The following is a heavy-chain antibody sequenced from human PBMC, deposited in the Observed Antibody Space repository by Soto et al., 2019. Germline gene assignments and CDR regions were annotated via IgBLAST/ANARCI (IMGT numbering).Heavy chain of an antibody. CDR2: IYYTGST. CDR1: GGSIGNYY. J-gene: IGHJ6*02. V-gene: IGHV4-59*01. D-gene: IGHD6-13*01. CDR3: ARVGSSWYLGMDV. Sequence: SETLSLTCTVSGGSIGNYYWSWIRQPPGMGLEWTGYIYYTGSTNYNPSLKSRVTISVDTSKNQFSLKLSSVTAADTAVYYCARVGSSWYLGMDVWGQGTTVTVS.